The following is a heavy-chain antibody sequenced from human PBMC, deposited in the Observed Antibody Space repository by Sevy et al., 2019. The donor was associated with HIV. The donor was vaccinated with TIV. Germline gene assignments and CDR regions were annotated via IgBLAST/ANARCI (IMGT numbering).Heavy chain of an antibody. V-gene: IGHV4-59*01. CDR1: GGPISSYY. D-gene: IGHD5-12*01. CDR3: AGAPPVRSGDDSLNWFDP. J-gene: IGHJ5*02. CDR2: IHYSGST. Sequence: SETLSLTCSVSGGPISSYYWSWIRQPPGKRLEWIGYIHYSGSTNYNPSLNSRLTISVDTSKNQFHLRLTSVTAADTAVDSRAGAPPVRSGDDSLNWFDPWGQGILVTVSS.